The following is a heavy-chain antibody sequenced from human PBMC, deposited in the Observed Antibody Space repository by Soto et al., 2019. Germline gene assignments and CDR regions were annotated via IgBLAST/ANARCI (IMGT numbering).Heavy chain of an antibody. Sequence: QITLKESGPPLVKHTQTLTLTCTFSGFSLTTSGVGVGWIRQPPGKALEWLSLIYWNDDQRYSPSLRGRLTITKDTAKNQVVLAMTNRDPVDTATYYCAHHTITPATNWFDPWGRGTLVTVSS. V-gene: IGHV2-5*01. CDR2: IYWNDDQ. J-gene: IGHJ5*02. D-gene: IGHD2-2*01. CDR3: AHHTITPATNWFDP. CDR1: GFSLTTSGVG.